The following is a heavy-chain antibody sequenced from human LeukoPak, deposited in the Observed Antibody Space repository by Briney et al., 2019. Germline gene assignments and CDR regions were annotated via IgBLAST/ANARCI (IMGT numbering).Heavy chain of an antibody. CDR3: ARSRRRELLGTYFDF. D-gene: IGHD1-26*01. J-gene: IGHJ4*02. Sequence: GRSLRLSCAASGFTFSSYAMHWVRQAPGKGLEWVAVISYDGNNKYYADSVEGRFTISRDNSNNTLYLQMNSLRAEDTAVYYCARSRRRELLGTYFDFWGQGTLVTVSS. CDR1: GFTFSSYA. CDR2: ISYDGNNK. V-gene: IGHV3-30*04.